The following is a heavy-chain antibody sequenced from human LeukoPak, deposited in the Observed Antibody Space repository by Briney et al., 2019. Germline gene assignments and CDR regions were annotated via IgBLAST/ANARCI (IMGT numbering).Heavy chain of an antibody. CDR2: IYHSGST. CDR1: GGSISSSNW. CDR3: ARYYDSSGYYYYYGMDV. D-gene: IGHD3-22*01. Sequence: SGTLSLTCAVSGGSISSSNWWSWVRQPPGKGLEWIGEIYHSGSTNYNPSLKSRVTISVDKSKNQFSLKLSSVTAADTAVYYCARYYDSSGYYYYYGMDVWGQGTTVTVSS. J-gene: IGHJ6*02. V-gene: IGHV4-4*02.